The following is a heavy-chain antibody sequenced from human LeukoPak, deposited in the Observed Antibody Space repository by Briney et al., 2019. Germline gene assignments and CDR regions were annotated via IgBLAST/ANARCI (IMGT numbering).Heavy chain of an antibody. D-gene: IGHD6-13*01. CDR3: AKDHGGIAI. Sequence: GGSLRLSCAASGFTFSSYGMHWVRQAPGKGLEWVAVISYDGSNKYYADSVKGRFTISRDDSKNTLYLQMNSLGAEDTAVYYCAKDHGGIAIWGQGTMVTVSS. CDR2: ISYDGSNK. J-gene: IGHJ3*02. CDR1: GFTFSSYG. V-gene: IGHV3-30*18.